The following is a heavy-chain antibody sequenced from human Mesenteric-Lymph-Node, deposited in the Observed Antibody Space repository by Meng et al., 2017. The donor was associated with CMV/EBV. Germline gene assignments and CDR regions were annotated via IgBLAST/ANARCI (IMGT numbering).Heavy chain of an antibody. V-gene: IGHV1-69*05. CDR2: IIPIFGTA. CDR1: GYTFTSYD. D-gene: IGHD2-2*01. J-gene: IGHJ3*02. CDR3: ARGCSSTSCYPLTPAFDI. Sequence: SVKVSCKASGYTFTSYDISWVRQAPGQGLEWMGGIIPIFGTANYAQKFQGRVTITTDESTSTAYMELSSLRSEDTAVYYCARGCSSTSCYPLTPAFDIWGQGTMVTVSS.